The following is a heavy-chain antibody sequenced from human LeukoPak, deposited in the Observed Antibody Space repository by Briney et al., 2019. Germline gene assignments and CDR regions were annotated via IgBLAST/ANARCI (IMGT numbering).Heavy chain of an antibody. CDR2: MYYSGST. D-gene: IGHD1-14*01. Sequence: SETLSLTCTVSGGSISSSTYYWGWIRQPPGMGLEWIGSMYYSGSTYHNPSLKSRVTMSVDTSKNQFSLKLTSVTAADTAVYYCARLNKPGWFDPWGQGTLVTVSS. V-gene: IGHV4-39*01. J-gene: IGHJ5*02. CDR3: ARLNKPGWFDP. CDR1: GGSISSSTYY.